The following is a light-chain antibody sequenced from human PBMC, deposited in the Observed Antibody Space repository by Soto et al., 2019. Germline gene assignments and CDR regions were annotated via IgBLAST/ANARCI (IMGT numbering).Light chain of an antibody. Sequence: EIGLTQSPGTLSLSPGERATLSCRASQGVRNNYLAWYQQRPGQAPRLLIHGASSRATGIPDRFSGSGSGTDFTLAISRLEPEDFAVYYCQQYGTSPRTFGQGTKVDIK. V-gene: IGKV3-20*01. J-gene: IGKJ1*01. CDR1: QGVRNNY. CDR2: GAS. CDR3: QQYGTSPRT.